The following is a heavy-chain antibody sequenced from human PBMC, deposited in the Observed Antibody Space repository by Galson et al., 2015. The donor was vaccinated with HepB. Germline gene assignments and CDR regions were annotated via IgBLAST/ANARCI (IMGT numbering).Heavy chain of an antibody. Sequence: SLRLSCAASGFKFGGSAIHWVRQGSGKGPEWVGRIRSKANNSAKSYVPALEGSFTISSDDSTNMAYLHMRSLKADDTAVYYCARLGDFSGYTSAWGQGTQVTVSS. CDR1: GFKFGGSA. V-gene: IGHV3-73*01. J-gene: IGHJ4*02. CDR2: IRSKANNSAK. CDR3: ARLGDFSGYTSA. D-gene: IGHD5-18*01.